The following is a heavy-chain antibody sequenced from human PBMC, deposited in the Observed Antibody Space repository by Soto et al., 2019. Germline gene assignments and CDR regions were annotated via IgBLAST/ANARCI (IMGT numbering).Heavy chain of an antibody. V-gene: IGHV3-23*03. D-gene: IGHD1-1*01. CDR1: GFTFSTYS. CDR3: AKQLGQYYAMDV. J-gene: IGHJ6*02. CDR2: INSAGGST. Sequence: LXLSCAAFGFTFSTYSMTWVRQAPGKGLEWVSVINSAGGSTYYADSVKGRFTISRDNSKNTLYLQMNSLRVDDTAVYYCAKQLGQYYAMDVWGPGTKVTVYS.